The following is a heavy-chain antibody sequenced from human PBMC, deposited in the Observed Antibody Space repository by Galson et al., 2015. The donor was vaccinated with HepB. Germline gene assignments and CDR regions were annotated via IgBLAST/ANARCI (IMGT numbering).Heavy chain of an antibody. CDR1: GFTFNTYA. CDR2: ISGSGAST. V-gene: IGHV3-23*01. D-gene: IGHD4-17*01. J-gene: IGHJ3*02. CDR3: AKPTTVILRNAFDI. Sequence: SLRLSCAASGFTFNTYAMNWVRQAPGKGLQWVSLISGSGASTYYADSVQGRFTISRDNSKNTLYLQMNNLRAEDTAVYYCAKPTTVILRNAFDIWGQGTVVTVSS.